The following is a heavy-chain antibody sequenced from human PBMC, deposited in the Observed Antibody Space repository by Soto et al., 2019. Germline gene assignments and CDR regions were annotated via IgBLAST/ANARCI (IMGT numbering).Heavy chain of an antibody. CDR3: AKDYYYDSSGYPGY. Sequence: WGSLRLSCAASGFTFSSYGMHWVRQAPGKGLEWVAVISYDGSNKYYADSVKGRFTISRDNSKNTLYLQMNSLRAEDTAVYYCAKDYYYDSSGYPGYWGQGTLVNVSS. J-gene: IGHJ4*02. CDR2: ISYDGSNK. CDR1: GFTFSSYG. D-gene: IGHD3-22*01. V-gene: IGHV3-30*18.